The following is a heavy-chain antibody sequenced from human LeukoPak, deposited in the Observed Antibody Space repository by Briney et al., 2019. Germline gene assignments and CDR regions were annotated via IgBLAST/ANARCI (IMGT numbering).Heavy chain of an antibody. CDR2: INHSGST. V-gene: IGHV4-34*01. D-gene: IGHD6-13*01. CDR3: ARGGKSGVNIPAAAADLDY. Sequence: SETLSLTCAVYGGSFSGYYWSWIRQPPGKGLEWIGEINHSGSTNYNPSLKSRVTISVDTSKNQFSLKLSSVTAADTAVYYCARGGKSGVNIPAAAADLDYWGQGTLVTVSS. J-gene: IGHJ4*02. CDR1: GGSFSGYY.